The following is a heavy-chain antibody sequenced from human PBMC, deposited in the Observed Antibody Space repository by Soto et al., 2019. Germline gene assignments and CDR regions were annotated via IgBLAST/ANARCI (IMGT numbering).Heavy chain of an antibody. CDR3: ARGRLVPAVNFDY. CDR2: IYHSGTS. D-gene: IGHD2-2*01. Sequence: SETLSLTCAVSGDSISSGGFSWSWIRQPPGKGLEWIGYIYHSGTSFYNPSLKSRVTISVDGSKKQFSLKVNSVTAADTAFYYCARGRLVPAVNFDYWGLGTLVTVSS. J-gene: IGHJ4*02. V-gene: IGHV4-30-2*01. CDR1: GDSISSGGFS.